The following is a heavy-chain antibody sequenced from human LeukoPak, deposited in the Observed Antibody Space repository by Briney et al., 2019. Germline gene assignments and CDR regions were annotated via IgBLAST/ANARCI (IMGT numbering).Heavy chain of an antibody. CDR2: IKEDGSEK. J-gene: IGHJ4*02. V-gene: IGHV3-7*03. CDR3: AKHDIVVVPAEIDY. Sequence: GGSLRLSCVASGFRFSSYWMSWVRQAPGKGLEWVANIKEDGSEKYYVDSLKGRFTISRDNAKNSLYLQMNSLRAEDTAVYYCAKHDIVVVPAEIDYWGQGTLVTVSS. D-gene: IGHD2-2*01. CDR1: GFRFSSYW.